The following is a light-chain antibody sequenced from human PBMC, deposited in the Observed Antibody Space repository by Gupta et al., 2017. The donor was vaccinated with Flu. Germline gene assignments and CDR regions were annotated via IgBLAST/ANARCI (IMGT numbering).Light chain of an antibody. CDR3: LLSNSGSWV. CDR1: TGAVTNGNY. J-gene: IGLJ3*02. CDR2: DTS. Sequence: TVTRTCGSSTGAVTNGNYTCWLQQKPGQAPLTLIYDTSNTRSSTPARFSGSRLAGTAALTLSGAQPEDEDNYYCLLSNSGSWVFGGGTKLTVL. V-gene: IGLV7-46*01.